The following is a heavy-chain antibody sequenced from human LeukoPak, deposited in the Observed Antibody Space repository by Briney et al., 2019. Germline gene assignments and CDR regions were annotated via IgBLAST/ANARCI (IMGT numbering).Heavy chain of an antibody. Sequence: SETLSLTCGVYGASFSDYYWSWIRQPPGKGLEWIGEINHRGSTNYNPSLESRVTISVDTSKKQFSLKVNSVTVADAAVYYCARIRHSSGWAFDYWGHGILVTVSS. CDR2: INHRGST. D-gene: IGHD6-19*01. J-gene: IGHJ4*01. CDR1: GASFSDYY. CDR3: ARIRHSSGWAFDY. V-gene: IGHV4-34*01.